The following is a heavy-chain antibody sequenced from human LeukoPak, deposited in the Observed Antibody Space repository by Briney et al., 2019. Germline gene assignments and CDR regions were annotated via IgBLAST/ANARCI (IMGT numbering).Heavy chain of an antibody. J-gene: IGHJ4*02. CDR2: IYYSGST. CDR3: ARGAGSSEYYFDY. CDR1: GGSISSYY. Sequence: PSETLSLTCTVSGGSISSYYWSWIRQPPGKGLEWSGYIYYSGSTNYNPSLKSPVTISVDTSKNQFSMTLSSVTAAETDVYYCARGAGSSEYYFDYWGPGTMVTVSS. D-gene: IGHD3-10*01. V-gene: IGHV4-59*01.